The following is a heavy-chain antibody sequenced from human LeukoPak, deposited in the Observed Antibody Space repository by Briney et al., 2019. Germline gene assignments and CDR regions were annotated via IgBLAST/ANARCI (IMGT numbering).Heavy chain of an antibody. D-gene: IGHD3-22*01. Sequence: PGGSLRLSCAASGFTFSSYGMHWVRQAPGKGLEWVAVISYDGSNKYYADSVKGRFTISRDNSKNTLYLQMNSLRAEDTAVYYCAKSFSYYDSSGYYFDYWGQGTLVTVSS. CDR1: GFTFSSYG. CDR2: ISYDGSNK. J-gene: IGHJ4*02. V-gene: IGHV3-30*18. CDR3: AKSFSYYDSSGYYFDY.